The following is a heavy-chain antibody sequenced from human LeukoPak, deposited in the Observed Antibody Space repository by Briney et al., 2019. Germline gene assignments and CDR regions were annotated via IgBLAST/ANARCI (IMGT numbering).Heavy chain of an antibody. CDR2: IYYSGST. D-gene: IGHD3-22*01. Sequence: SETLSLTCTVSGGSISSHYWSWIRQPPGKGLEWIGHIYYSGSTNYNPSLKSRVTISVDTSKNQFSLKLSSVTAADTAVYYCARSYDSSGYYPLNYWGQGTLVTVSS. V-gene: IGHV4-59*11. J-gene: IGHJ4*02. CDR1: GGSISSHY. CDR3: ARSYDSSGYYPLNY.